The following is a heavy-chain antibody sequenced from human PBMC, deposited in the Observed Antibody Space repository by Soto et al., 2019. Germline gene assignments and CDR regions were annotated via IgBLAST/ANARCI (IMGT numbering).Heavy chain of an antibody. CDR1: GFTFSSYA. J-gene: IGHJ4*02. CDR2: ISHEGSNN. D-gene: IGHD3-22*01. V-gene: IGHV3-30-3*01. CDR3: ARDRSMVVGGHGY. Sequence: QVHLVESGGGVVQPGRSLRLSCAASGFTFSSYAMHWVRQAPGKGLEWVAHISHEGSNNYYADSVKGLFTNSIDNSKNMLYLQMNSLRVDDTSVYYCARDRSMVVGGHGYGGQGTLVTGSS.